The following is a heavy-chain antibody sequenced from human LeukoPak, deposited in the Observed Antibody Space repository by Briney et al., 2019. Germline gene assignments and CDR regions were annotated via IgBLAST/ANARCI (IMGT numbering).Heavy chain of an antibody. CDR1: GFTFSSYW. D-gene: IGHD3-10*01. J-gene: IGHJ4*02. CDR3: ARDRRITMVRTFDY. Sequence: GGSLRLSCAASGFTFSSYWMSWVRQAPGKGPEWVANIKQDGSEKYYVDSVKGRFTISRDNAKNSLYLQMNSLRAEDTAVYYCARDRRITMVRTFDYWGQGTLVTVSS. V-gene: IGHV3-7*03. CDR2: IKQDGSEK.